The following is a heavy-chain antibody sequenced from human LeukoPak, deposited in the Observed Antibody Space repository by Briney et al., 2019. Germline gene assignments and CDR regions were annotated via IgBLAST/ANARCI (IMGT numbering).Heavy chain of an antibody. CDR1: GFTFDDYA. CDR3: AKYDYGDYGIYYFDY. CDR2: ISWNSGSI. V-gene: IGHV3-9*01. J-gene: IGHJ4*02. Sequence: GGSLRLSCAASGFTFDDYAMHWVRQAPGKGLEWVSGISWNSGSIGYADSVKGRFTISRDNSKNTLYLQMNSLRAEDTAVYYCAKYDYGDYGIYYFDYWGQGTLVTVSS. D-gene: IGHD4-17*01.